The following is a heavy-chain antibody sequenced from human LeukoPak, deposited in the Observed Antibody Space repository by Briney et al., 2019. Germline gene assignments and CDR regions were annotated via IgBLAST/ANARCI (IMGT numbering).Heavy chain of an antibody. D-gene: IGHD3-22*01. CDR1: GYTFTSYY. CDR3: ARVGGSGYYRYYFDY. J-gene: IGHJ4*02. CDR2: ISPSGGST. V-gene: IGHV1-46*01. Sequence: ASVKVSCKASGYTFTSYYMHWVRQAPGQGLEWMGIISPSGGSTSYAQKFQGRVTMTRDTSTSTVYMELSSLRSEDTAVYYCARVGGSGYYRYYFDYWGQGTLVTVSS.